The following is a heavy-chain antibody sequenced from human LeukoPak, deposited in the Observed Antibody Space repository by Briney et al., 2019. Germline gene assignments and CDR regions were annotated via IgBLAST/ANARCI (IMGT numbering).Heavy chain of an antibody. D-gene: IGHD5-12*01. CDR1: GYTFTSYY. CDR2: INPSGGST. J-gene: IGHJ4*02. V-gene: IGHV1-46*01. Sequence: ASVKVSCKASGYTFTSYYMHWVRQAPGQGLEWMGIINPSGGSTSYAQKFQGRVTMTRDTSTSTVYMELSSLRSEDTAVYCCARDSDIVATMGGCYFDYWGQGTLVTVSS. CDR3: ARDSDIVATMGGCYFDY.